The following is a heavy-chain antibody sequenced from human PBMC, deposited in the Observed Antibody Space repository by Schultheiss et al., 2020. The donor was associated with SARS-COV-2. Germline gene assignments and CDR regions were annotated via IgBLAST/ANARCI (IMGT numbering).Heavy chain of an antibody. CDR3: ARSAGIDWYFDL. J-gene: IGHJ2*01. D-gene: IGHD6-13*01. CDR1: GYSFTGYY. V-gene: IGHV1-2*02. Sequence: ASVKVSCKASGYSFTGYYMHWVRQAPGQGLEWMGWINPNSGGTNFAQNFQGRVTMTRDTSSSTAYMELSRLRSDDTAVYYCARSAGIDWYFDLWGRGTLVTVSS. CDR2: INPNSGGT.